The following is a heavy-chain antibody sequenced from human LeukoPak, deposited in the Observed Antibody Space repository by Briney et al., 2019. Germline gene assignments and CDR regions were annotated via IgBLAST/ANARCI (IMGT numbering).Heavy chain of an antibody. CDR3: ARGRGYYDSSGYLLDY. Sequence: SKTQSLTCTVSGGSISSYYWSWIRQPAGKGLEWIGRIYTSGSTNYNPTLKSRVTMSVDTSKNQFSLKLSSVTAADTAVYYCARGRGYYDSSGYLLDYWGQGTLVTVSS. CDR2: IYTSGST. CDR1: GGSISSYY. V-gene: IGHV4-4*07. J-gene: IGHJ4*02. D-gene: IGHD3-22*01.